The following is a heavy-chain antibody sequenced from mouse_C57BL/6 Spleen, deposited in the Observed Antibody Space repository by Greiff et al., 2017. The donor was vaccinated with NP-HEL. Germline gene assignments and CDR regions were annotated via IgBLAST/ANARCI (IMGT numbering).Heavy chain of an antibody. CDR3: ARKGRGIYYDNYYAMDY. J-gene: IGHJ4*01. Sequence: VQGVESGPGLVQPSQSLSITCTVSGFSLTSYGVHWVRQSPGKGLEWLGVIWSGGSTDYNAAFISRLSISKDNSKSQVFFKMNSLQADDTAIYYCARKGRGIYYDNYYAMDYWGQGTSVTVSS. D-gene: IGHD2-4*01. CDR2: IWSGGST. CDR1: GFSLTSYG. V-gene: IGHV2-2*01.